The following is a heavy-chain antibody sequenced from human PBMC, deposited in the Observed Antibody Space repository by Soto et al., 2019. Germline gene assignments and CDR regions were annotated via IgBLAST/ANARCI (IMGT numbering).Heavy chain of an antibody. Sequence: PSETLSLTCTVSGGSISSSSYYWGWIRQPPGKGLEWIGSMYYSGTTFFNPSLKSRVPISVDTSKNQLSLKLSSVTASDTAVYYCARNPYSAPYIVVVASSIVLDAFDIWGQGAMVTVSS. CDR2: MYYSGTT. V-gene: IGHV4-39*01. J-gene: IGHJ3*02. CDR3: ARNPYSAPYIVVVASSIVLDAFDI. D-gene: IGHD2-2*01. CDR1: GGSISSSSYY.